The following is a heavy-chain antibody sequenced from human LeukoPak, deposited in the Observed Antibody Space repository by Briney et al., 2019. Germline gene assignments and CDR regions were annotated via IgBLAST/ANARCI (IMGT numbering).Heavy chain of an antibody. Sequence: GASVNVSCKASGYTFTGYYMHWVRQAPGQGLEWMGWINPNSGGTSYAQKFQGRVTVTRDTSTSTVHMELSGLRSEDTAVYYCARDQEAFDYWGQGTLVTVSS. CDR2: INPNSGGT. CDR1: GYTFTGYY. V-gene: IGHV1-2*02. CDR3: ARDQEAFDY. J-gene: IGHJ4*02.